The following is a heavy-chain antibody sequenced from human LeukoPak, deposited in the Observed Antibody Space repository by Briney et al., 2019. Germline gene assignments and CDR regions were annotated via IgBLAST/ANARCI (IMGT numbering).Heavy chain of an antibody. V-gene: IGHV3-33*01. D-gene: IGHD3-22*01. CDR1: GFTFSSYG. CDR2: IWYDGSNK. Sequence: GRSLRLSCAASGFTFSSYGMHWVRQAPGKGLEWVAVIWYDGSNKYYADSVKGRFTISRDNAKNSLYLQMNSLRAEDTAVYYCARARYYYDSSGYQFDYWGQGTLVTVSS. CDR3: ARARYYYDSSGYQFDY. J-gene: IGHJ4*02.